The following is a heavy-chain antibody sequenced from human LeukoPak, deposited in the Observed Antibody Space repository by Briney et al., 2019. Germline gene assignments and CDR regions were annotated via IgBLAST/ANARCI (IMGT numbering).Heavy chain of an antibody. CDR2: IYLSGST. CDR3: ASAYSSIWINWFDP. Sequence: SETLSLTCAVYGYSISSAYYWGWLRQPPGKGLEWIGSIYLSGSTYYNPSLKSRVTISVDTSKNQFSLKLSSVTAADTAVYYCASAYSSIWINWFDPWGQGTLVTVSS. CDR1: GYSISSAYY. V-gene: IGHV4-38-2*01. D-gene: IGHD6-13*01. J-gene: IGHJ5*02.